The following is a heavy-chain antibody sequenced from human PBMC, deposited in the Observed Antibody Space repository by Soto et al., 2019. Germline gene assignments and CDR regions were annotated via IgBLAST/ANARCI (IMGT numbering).Heavy chain of an antibody. D-gene: IGHD3-9*01. J-gene: IGHJ5*02. CDR1: GFTFRSYW. CDR3: ARDGKDYDILTGYYRGNWFDP. V-gene: IGHV3-74*01. CDR2: INSDGSST. Sequence: PGGSLRLSCAASGFTFRSYWMHWVRQAPGKGLVWVSRINSDGSSTSYADSVKGRFTISRDNAKNTLYLQMNSLRAEDTAVYYCARDGKDYDILTGYYRGNWFDPWGQGTLVTVSS.